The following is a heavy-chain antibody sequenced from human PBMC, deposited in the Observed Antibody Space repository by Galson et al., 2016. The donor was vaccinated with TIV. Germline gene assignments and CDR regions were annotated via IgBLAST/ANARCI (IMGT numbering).Heavy chain of an antibody. D-gene: IGHD5-12*01. V-gene: IGHV4-38-2*02. Sequence: SETLSLTCSVSDYPISSGYYWGWIRQPPGKGLEWIGNIYHSGSTYYNPSLKSRVTISVDTSKNQFSLKLSSVTAADTAVYYCGRDAGASAYDLLDWGQGILVIVSS. CDR1: DYPISSGYY. CDR3: GRDAGASAYDLLD. CDR2: IYHSGST. J-gene: IGHJ4*01.